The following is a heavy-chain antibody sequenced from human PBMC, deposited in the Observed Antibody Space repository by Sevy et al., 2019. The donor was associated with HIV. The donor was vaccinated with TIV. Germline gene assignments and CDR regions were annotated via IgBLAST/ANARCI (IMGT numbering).Heavy chain of an antibody. V-gene: IGHV3-9*01. D-gene: IGHD4-4*01. CDR3: AKDTSTDQY. Sequence: GGSLRLSCAASGFTFDDYAMHWVRQAPGKGLEWVSGISWNSGSIGYADSVKGRFTISRDNAKNSLYLQMNSLRAEETALYYCAKDTSTDQYWGQGTLVTVSS. CDR1: GFTFDDYA. J-gene: IGHJ4*02. CDR2: ISWNSGSI.